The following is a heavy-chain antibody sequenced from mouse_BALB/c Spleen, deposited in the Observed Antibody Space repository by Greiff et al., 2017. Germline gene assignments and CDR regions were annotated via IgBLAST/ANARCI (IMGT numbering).Heavy chain of an antibody. CDR1: GFTFTDYY. Sequence: MLVESGGGLVQPGGSLRLSCATSGFTFTDYYMSWVRQPPGKALEWLGFIRNKANGYTTEYSASVKGRFTISRDNSQSILYLQMNTLRAEDSATYYCARDGGYAMDYWGQGTSVTVSS. J-gene: IGHJ4*01. V-gene: IGHV7-3*02. CDR3: ARDGGYAMDY. CDR2: IRNKANGYTT.